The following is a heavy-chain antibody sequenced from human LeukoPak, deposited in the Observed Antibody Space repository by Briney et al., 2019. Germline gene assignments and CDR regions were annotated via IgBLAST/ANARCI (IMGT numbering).Heavy chain of an antibody. J-gene: IGHJ6*03. V-gene: IGHV4-39*07. CDR3: AVPEYYYDSSGLPNYYMDV. CDR1: GGSISSSSYY. Sequence: SETLSLTCTVSGGSISSSSYYWSWIRQPPGKGLEWIGEINHSGSTNYNPSLKSRVTISVDTSKNQFSLKLSSVTAADTAVYYCAVPEYYYDSSGLPNYYMDVWGKGTTVTVSS. CDR2: INHSGST. D-gene: IGHD3-22*01.